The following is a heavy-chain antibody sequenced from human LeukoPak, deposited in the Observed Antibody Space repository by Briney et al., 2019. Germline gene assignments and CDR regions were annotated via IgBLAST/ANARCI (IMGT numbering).Heavy chain of an antibody. CDR2: IKRDGSET. V-gene: IGHV3-7*01. D-gene: IGHD1-26*01. J-gene: IGHJ4*02. CDR1: GFTFSSYW. Sequence: PGGSLRLSCAASGFTFSSYWMTWVRQAPGKGLEWVANIKRDGSETYYVDSVKGRFTISRDNAKNLLSLQMNSLRAEDTAVYYCVRHSGTYFDYWGQGTLVTVSS. CDR3: VRHSGTYFDY.